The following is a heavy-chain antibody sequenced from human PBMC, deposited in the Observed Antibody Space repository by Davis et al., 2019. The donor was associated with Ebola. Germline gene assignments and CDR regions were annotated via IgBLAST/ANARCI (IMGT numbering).Heavy chain of an antibody. Sequence: GGSLRLSCAASGFTFSNYGMHWVRQAPGKGLEWVTFIRYDGSVTYYGDSVKGRFTISRDNSKKMLYLQMNSLRPEDTAVYYCARGHPDTAMVIGGNWFDPWGQGTLVTVSS. J-gene: IGHJ5*02. CDR1: GFTFSNYG. D-gene: IGHD5-18*01. V-gene: IGHV3-30*02. CDR3: ARGHPDTAMVIGGNWFDP. CDR2: IRYDGSVT.